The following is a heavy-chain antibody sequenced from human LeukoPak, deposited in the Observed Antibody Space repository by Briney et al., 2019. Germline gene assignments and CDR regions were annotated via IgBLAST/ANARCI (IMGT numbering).Heavy chain of an antibody. CDR1: GYSFTSYW. J-gene: IGHJ3*02. D-gene: IGHD3-10*01. CDR3: ASYGSGSYYNVGAFDI. V-gene: IGHV5-51*01. Sequence: GESQKISCKGSGYSFTSYWIGWVRQMPGKGLEWMGIIYPGDSDTRYSPSFQGQVTISADKSISTAYLQWSSLKASDTAMYYCASYGSGSYYNVGAFDIWGQGTMVTVSS. CDR2: IYPGDSDT.